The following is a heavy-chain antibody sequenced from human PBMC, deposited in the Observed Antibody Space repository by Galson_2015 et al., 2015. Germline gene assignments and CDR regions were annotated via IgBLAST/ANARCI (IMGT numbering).Heavy chain of an antibody. D-gene: IGHD3-22*01. Sequence: SLRLSCAASGFTFDDYAMHWVRQAPGKGLEWVSGISWNSGSIGYADSVKGRFTISRDNAKNSLYLQMNSLRAEDTALYYCAKGDYDDPVWGQGTLVTVSS. CDR2: ISWNSGSI. CDR3: AKGDYDDPV. J-gene: IGHJ4*02. CDR1: GFTFDDYA. V-gene: IGHV3-9*01.